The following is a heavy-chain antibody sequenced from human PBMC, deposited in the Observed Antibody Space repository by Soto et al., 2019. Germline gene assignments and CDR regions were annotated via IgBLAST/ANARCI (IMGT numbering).Heavy chain of an antibody. CDR1: GGSISSGDYY. CDR2: IYYSGST. D-gene: IGHD3-22*01. CDR3: ARSYYDSRWRFDP. V-gene: IGHV4-30-4*01. Sequence: SETLSLTCTVSGGSISSGDYYWSWIRQPPGKGLEWIGYIYYSGSTYYNPSLKSRVTISVDTSKNQFSLKLSSVTAADTAVYYCARSYYDSRWRFDPWGQGTLVTVSS. J-gene: IGHJ5*02.